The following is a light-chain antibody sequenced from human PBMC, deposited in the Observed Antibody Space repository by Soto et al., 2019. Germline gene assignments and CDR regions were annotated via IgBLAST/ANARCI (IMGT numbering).Light chain of an antibody. J-gene: IGLJ1*01. V-gene: IGLV1-51*01. Sequence: VLTQPPSVSAAPGQKVTISFSGSSSNIGNNYVSWYQQLPGTAPKLLIYDNNKRPSGIPDRFSGSKSGTSATLGITGLQTGDEVDYYCGTWDSSLTALYVFATGTKVNVL. CDR1: SSNIGNNY. CDR3: GTWDSSLTALYV. CDR2: DNN.